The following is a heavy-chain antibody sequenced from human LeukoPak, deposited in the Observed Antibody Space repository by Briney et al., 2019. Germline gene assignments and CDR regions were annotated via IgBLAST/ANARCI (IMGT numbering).Heavy chain of an antibody. Sequence: GRSLRLSCAAPGFPFRAYEMTCVRKAPGKGFEWVLQISVSDSTIHHSESVKGRFTISRDNPKNSLFLELQSLRAEDTSVYYCARALPWFDSWGQGTLVTVSP. J-gene: IGHJ5*01. CDR1: GFPFRAYE. CDR2: ISVSDSTI. CDR3: ARALPWFDS. V-gene: IGHV3-48*03.